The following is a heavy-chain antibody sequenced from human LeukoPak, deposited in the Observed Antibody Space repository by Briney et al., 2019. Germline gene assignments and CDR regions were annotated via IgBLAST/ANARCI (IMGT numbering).Heavy chain of an antibody. J-gene: IGHJ4*02. CDR3: AKDDAWLRFGE. D-gene: IGHD3-10*01. CDR1: GFTFSSYW. CDR2: IKQDGSDK. V-gene: IGHV3-7*03. Sequence: PGGSLRLSCAASGFTFSSYWMSWVRQAPGKGLEWVANIKQDGSDKYYVDSVKGRFTISRDNSKNMLYLEVISLTADDTAVYYCAKDDAWLRFGEWSQGTLVTVSS.